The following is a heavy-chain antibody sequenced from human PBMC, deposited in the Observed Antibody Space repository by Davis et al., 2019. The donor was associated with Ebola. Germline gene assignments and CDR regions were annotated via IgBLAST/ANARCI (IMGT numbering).Heavy chain of an antibody. J-gene: IGHJ4*02. CDR3: ARVAHSGSYSGGFDF. CDR2: INTYNGNT. V-gene: IGHV1-18*01. CDR1: GYTFSTSG. D-gene: IGHD1-26*01. Sequence: ASVKVSCKASGYTFSTSGISWVRQAPGQGLEWMGWINTYNGNTNYAQKLQGRVTMTTDTSTSTAYMELRSLRSDDTAVYYCARVAHSGSYSGGFDFWGQGTLVTVSS.